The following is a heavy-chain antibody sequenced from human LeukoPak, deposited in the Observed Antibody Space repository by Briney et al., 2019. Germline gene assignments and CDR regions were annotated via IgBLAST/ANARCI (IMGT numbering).Heavy chain of an antibody. CDR3: ARGGDIITIFGVVIFPRYYYYMDV. CDR2: IIPIFGTA. J-gene: IGHJ6*03. V-gene: IGHV1-69*13. CDR1: GGTFSSYA. Sequence: ASVKVSCKASGGTFSSYAISWVRQAPGQGLEWMGGIIPIFGTANYAQKFQGRVTITADESTSTAYMELSRLRSDDTAVYYCARGGDIITIFGVVIFPRYYYYMDVWGKGTTVTVSS. D-gene: IGHD3-3*01.